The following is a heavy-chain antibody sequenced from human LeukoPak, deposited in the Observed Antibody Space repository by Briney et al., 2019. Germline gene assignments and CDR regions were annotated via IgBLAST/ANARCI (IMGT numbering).Heavy chain of an antibody. CDR1: GGSISSYY. CDR2: IYYSGST. V-gene: IGHV4-59*08. CDR3: ARRAMIVPGAFDI. Sequence: SETLSLTCTVSGGSISSYYWSWIRQPPGKGLEWIGYIYYSGSTNYNPSLKSRVTISVDTSKNQFSLKLSSVTAADTAVYYCARRAMIVPGAFDIWGQGTMVTVSS. J-gene: IGHJ3*02. D-gene: IGHD3-22*01.